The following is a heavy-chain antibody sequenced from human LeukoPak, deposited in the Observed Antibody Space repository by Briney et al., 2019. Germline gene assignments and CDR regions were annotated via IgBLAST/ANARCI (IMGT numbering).Heavy chain of an antibody. CDR2: MNPNSGRR. CDR3: ARGLRSDY. V-gene: IGHV1-8*01. D-gene: IGHD3-16*02. CDR1: GYIFSNYD. J-gene: IGHJ4*02. Sequence: ASAKVSCKASGYIFSNYDINWVRQAPGHELEWMGWMNPNSGRRVYAQKFQGRVTMTRNSSINTAYMELTSLRSDDRAVYYCARGLRSDYWGQGTLVTVSS.